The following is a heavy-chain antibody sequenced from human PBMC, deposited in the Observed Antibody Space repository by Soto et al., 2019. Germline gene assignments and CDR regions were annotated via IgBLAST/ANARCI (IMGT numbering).Heavy chain of an antibody. D-gene: IGHD3-10*01. CDR1: GFTFSSYW. Sequence: GGSLRLPCAASGFTFSSYWMSWVRQAPGKGLEWVANIKQDGSEKYYVDSVKGRFTISRDNAKNSLYLQMNSLRVEDTAVYYCARCRVGPYYYYYYGMDVWGQGTTVTVSS. V-gene: IGHV3-7*01. J-gene: IGHJ6*02. CDR2: IKQDGSEK. CDR3: ARCRVGPYYYYYYGMDV.